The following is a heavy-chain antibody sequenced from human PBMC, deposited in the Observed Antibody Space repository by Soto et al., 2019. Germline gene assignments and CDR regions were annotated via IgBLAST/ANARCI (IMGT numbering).Heavy chain of an antibody. V-gene: IGHV4-30-4*01. CDR3: ARVVADYALIDY. J-gene: IGHJ4*02. Sequence: QVQLQESGPGLVKPSQTLSLTCTVSGGSISSGDYYWSWIRQPPGKGLEWIGYIYYSGSTYYNPALTSRVTISVDTSKNQFSLKLSSVTAADTAVYYCARVVADYALIDYWGQGTLVTVSS. D-gene: IGHD4-17*01. CDR2: IYYSGST. CDR1: GGSISSGDYY.